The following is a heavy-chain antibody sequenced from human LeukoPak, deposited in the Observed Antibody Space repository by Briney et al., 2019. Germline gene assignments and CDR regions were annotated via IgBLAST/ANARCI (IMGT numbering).Heavy chain of an antibody. Sequence: ASVKVSCKASGYTFTSYSISWVRQAPGQGLEWMGWISAYNGNTNYAQKLQGRVTMTTDTSTSTAYMELRSLRSDDTAVYYCARDLGESITIFGVVITADPFDYWGQGTLVTVSS. V-gene: IGHV1-18*01. J-gene: IGHJ4*02. CDR2: ISAYNGNT. CDR1: GYTFTSYS. D-gene: IGHD3-3*01. CDR3: ARDLGESITIFGVVITADPFDY.